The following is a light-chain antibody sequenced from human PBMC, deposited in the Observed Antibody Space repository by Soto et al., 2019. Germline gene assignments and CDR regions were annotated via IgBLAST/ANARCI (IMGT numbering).Light chain of an antibody. CDR1: QNITNN. CDR3: QQYYGLPPLT. Sequence: DIQMTQSPSSLSASIGDRVTITCQASQNITNNLSWYQQKPGKAPNLLIYHASKLAKGVTSRFSGSGSGTDFSFIITSLQREDLATYYCQQYYGLPPLTFGQGTRLGL. J-gene: IGKJ5*01. V-gene: IGKV1-33*01. CDR2: HAS.